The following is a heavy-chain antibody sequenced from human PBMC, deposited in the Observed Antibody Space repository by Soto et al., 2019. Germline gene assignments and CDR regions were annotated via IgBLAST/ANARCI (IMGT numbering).Heavy chain of an antibody. D-gene: IGHD3-10*01. J-gene: IGHJ5*02. Sequence: LSLTFTVSGGSIISYYCSWIRQPPGKGLEWIWYIYYSGSTNYNPSLKSRVTISVDTSKNQFSLKLSSVTAADTAVYYCARENYYGSGSYTLNWFDPWGQGTLVTVSS. CDR2: IYYSGST. V-gene: IGHV4-59*01. CDR1: GGSIISYY. CDR3: ARENYYGSGSYTLNWFDP.